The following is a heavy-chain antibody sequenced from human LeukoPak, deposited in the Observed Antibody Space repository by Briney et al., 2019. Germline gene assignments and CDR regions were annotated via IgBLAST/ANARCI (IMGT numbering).Heavy chain of an antibody. Sequence: SETLSLTCAVYGGSFSGYYWSWIRQPPGKGLEWIGEINRSGSTNYNASLKSRVTISVDTSKTQFSLKLSSVPAADTAVYYCARGQPAGGWGQGTLVTVSS. CDR2: INRSGST. CDR1: GGSFSGYY. V-gene: IGHV4-34*01. D-gene: IGHD1-14*01. CDR3: ARGQPAGG. J-gene: IGHJ4*02.